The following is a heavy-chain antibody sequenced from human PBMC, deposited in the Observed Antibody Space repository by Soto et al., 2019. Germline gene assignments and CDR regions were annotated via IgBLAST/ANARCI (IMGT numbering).Heavy chain of an antibody. CDR2: IIPIFGTA. J-gene: IGHJ4*02. CDR1: GGTFSSYA. V-gene: IGHV1-69*13. CDR3: AISGYYYDSSGYLISGS. Sequence: WASVKVSCKASGGTFSSYAISWVRQAPGQGLEWMGGIIPIFGTANYAQKFQGRVTITADESTSTAYMELSSLRSEDTAVYYCAISGYYYDSSGYLISGSWGKRTLVAVSS. D-gene: IGHD3-22*01.